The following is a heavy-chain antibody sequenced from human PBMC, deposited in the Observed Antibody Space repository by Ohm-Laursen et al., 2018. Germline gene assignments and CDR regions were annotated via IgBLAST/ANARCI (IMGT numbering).Heavy chain of an antibody. Sequence: GSLRLSCAASGFTFSSYGMHWVRQAPGKGLEWVANIKQDGSEQDYVDSVKGRFTISRDNAKNSLYLHMDSLRGEDTAVYYCARLRGGYDFDYWGQGTLVTVSS. CDR2: IKQDGSEQ. J-gene: IGHJ4*02. D-gene: IGHD5-12*01. CDR1: GFTFSSYG. CDR3: ARLRGGYDFDY. V-gene: IGHV3-7*01.